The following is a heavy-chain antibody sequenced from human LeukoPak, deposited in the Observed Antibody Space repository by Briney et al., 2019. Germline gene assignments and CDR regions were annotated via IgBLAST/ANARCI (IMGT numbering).Heavy chain of an antibody. J-gene: IGHJ3*02. CDR3: ARGLNEYQLLYVPDAFDI. Sequence: GGSLRLSCAASGFTFSSYSMNWVRQAPGKGLEWVSYISSGSVTIYYTDSVKGRFTVSRDNAKNSLYLQMNSLRAEDTAVYYCARGLNEYQLLYVPDAFDIWGQGTMVTVSS. V-gene: IGHV3-48*01. CDR1: GFTFSSYS. CDR2: ISSGSVTI. D-gene: IGHD2-2*02.